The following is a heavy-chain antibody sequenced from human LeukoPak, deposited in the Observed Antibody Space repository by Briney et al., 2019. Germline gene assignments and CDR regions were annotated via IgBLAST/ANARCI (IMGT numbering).Heavy chain of an antibody. J-gene: IGHJ4*02. CDR1: GFTFSSSA. CDR3: ARDPRGPAGYDSPARDTFDY. CDR2: IFYDGTIQ. V-gene: IGHV3-30*03. Sequence: GGSLRLSCAASGFTFSSSAMHWVRQTPGKGLEWVAVIFYDGTIQYYSDSVRGRLIVSRDNPKNTLYLQMNSLRAEDTAVYYCARDPRGPAGYDSPARDTFDYWGQGTLVTVSS. D-gene: IGHD3-22*01.